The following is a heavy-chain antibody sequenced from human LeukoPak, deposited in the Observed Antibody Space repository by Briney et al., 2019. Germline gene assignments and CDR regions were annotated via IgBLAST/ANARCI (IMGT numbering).Heavy chain of an antibody. CDR2: ISYDGSNK. D-gene: IGHD1-1*01. CDR3: ARDSNGFDC. J-gene: IGHJ4*02. V-gene: IGHV3-30-3*01. Sequence: GGSLRLSCAASGFTFSSYAMHWVRQAPGEGLEWMTVISYDGSNKYYADSVKGRFTISRDNSKNTLYLQMNSLRAEDTAVYYCARDSNGFDCWGQGTLVTVSS. CDR1: GFTFSSYA.